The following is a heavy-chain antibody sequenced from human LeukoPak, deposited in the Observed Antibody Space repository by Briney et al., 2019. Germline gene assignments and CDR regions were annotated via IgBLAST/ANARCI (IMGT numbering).Heavy chain of an antibody. Sequence: PSETLSLTCTVSGYSIRSGYYWGWIRQPPGKALEWIGSVYYSGTTSYNPSLKSRVTISVDMSKNHFSLRLRSVTAADTAMYYCARGTLYRGWSYYLDFWGQGSQVTVSS. J-gene: IGHJ4*02. CDR1: GYSIRSGYY. CDR2: VYYSGTT. D-gene: IGHD6-19*01. V-gene: IGHV4-38-2*02. CDR3: ARGTLYRGWSYYLDF.